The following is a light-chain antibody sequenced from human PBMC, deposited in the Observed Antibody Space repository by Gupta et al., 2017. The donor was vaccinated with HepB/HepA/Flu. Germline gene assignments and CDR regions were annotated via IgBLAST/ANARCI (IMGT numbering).Light chain of an antibody. V-gene: IGKV3-15*01. Sequence: ENVMTQSPATLSVSPGERATLSCRASQSVDSNLAWYQQKPGQAPRLLIYGASTRATGIPARFSGSGSGTEFTPTISSRQSEDFAVYYCQQYYNWPPLTFGGGTKVEIK. CDR3: QQYYNWPPLT. J-gene: IGKJ4*01. CDR1: QSVDSN. CDR2: GAS.